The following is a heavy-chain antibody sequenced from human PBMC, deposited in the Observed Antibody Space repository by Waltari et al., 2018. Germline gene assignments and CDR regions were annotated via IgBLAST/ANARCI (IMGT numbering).Heavy chain of an antibody. V-gene: IGHV3-7*03. CDR1: GFTFSGFW. CDR3: ARVAWGLGQDN. D-gene: IGHD3-16*01. Sequence: EVQLVESGGGLVQPGGSLRLSCVASGFTFSGFWMTWVRQAPEKGLGCVATMKQDGSAKLYVESVRGRFTVSGDNAKKSLFLQMNSLRAEDTAVYYCARVAWGLGQDNWGQGTLVTVSS. J-gene: IGHJ4*02. CDR2: MKQDGSAK.